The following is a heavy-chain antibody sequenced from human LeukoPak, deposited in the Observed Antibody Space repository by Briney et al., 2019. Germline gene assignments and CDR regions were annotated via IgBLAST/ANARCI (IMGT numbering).Heavy chain of an antibody. CDR3: AKDLSYGDYVPGFDY. Sequence: GGSLRLSCAASGFTFSSYWMHWVRQAPGKGLVWVSRINSDGSSTSYADSVKGRFTISRDNAKNTLYLQMNSLRAEDTAVYYCAKDLSYGDYVPGFDYWGQGTLVTVSS. CDR1: GFTFSSYW. D-gene: IGHD4-17*01. V-gene: IGHV3-74*01. J-gene: IGHJ4*02. CDR2: INSDGSST.